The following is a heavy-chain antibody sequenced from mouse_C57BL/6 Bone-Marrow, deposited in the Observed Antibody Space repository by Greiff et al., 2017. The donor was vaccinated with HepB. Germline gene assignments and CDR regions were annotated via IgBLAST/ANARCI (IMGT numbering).Heavy chain of an antibody. CDR3: ARSRTAWFAY. J-gene: IGHJ3*01. V-gene: IGHV1-64*01. CDR2: IHPNSGST. Sequence: QVQLQQPGAELVKPGASVKLSCKASGYTFTSYWMHWVKQRPGQGLEWIGMIHPNSGSTNYNEKFKSKATLTVDKSSSTAYMQLNSLTSEDSAVYYCARSRTAWFAYWGQGTLVTVSA. CDR1: GYTFTSYW.